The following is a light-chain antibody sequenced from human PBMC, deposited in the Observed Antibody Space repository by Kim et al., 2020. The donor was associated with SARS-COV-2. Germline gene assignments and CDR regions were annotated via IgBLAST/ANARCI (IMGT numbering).Light chain of an antibody. CDR1: RSNIGNNP. CDR3: ATWDSSLSVGV. Sequence: SVLTQVPSVSAAPGQKVTISCSGSRSNIGNNPVSWYQQFPGTAPRLITYDNDKRPSGIPDRFSSSKSGTSATLGITGLRTGDEADYYCATWDSSLSVGVFGGGTKVTVL. V-gene: IGLV1-51*01. J-gene: IGLJ3*02. CDR2: DND.